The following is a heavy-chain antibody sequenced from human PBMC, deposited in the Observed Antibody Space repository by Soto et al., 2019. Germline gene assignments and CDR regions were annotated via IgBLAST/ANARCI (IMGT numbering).Heavy chain of an antibody. J-gene: IGHJ4*02. D-gene: IGHD1-1*01. Sequence: ASVKVSCKASGYTFSDYYIHWVRQAPGRGLEWMGWINPNSGGTKYALKFQGGVTMTRDTSITTAYMELSRLRSGDTAVYYCAREPATAKPEGVDFWGQGTLVTVSS. CDR3: AREPATAKPEGVDF. V-gene: IGHV1-2*02. CDR2: INPNSGGT. CDR1: GYTFSDYY.